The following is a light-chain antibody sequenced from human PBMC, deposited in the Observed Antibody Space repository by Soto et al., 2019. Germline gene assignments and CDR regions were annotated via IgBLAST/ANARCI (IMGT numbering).Light chain of an antibody. CDR1: SSDVGGYNY. V-gene: IGLV2-8*01. J-gene: IGLJ1*01. CDR2: EVS. CDR3: AGWDDSLHGLL. Sequence: QSALTQPPSASGSPGQSVTISCTGTSSDVGGYNYVSWYQQHPGKAPKLMIYEVSKRPSGVPDRFSGSKSGTSASLAISGLRSEDEADYFCAGWDDSLHGLLFGAGTKLTVL.